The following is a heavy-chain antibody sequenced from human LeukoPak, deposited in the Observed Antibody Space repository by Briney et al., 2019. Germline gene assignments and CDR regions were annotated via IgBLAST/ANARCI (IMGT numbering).Heavy chain of an antibody. V-gene: IGHV3-74*01. Sequence: GGSLRLSCAASGFTFSSYWMLWVRQAPGKGLVWVSRINSDGSTTIYADSVKGRFTISRDNAKNTLYLQMNSLRAEDTAVYYCARDTAPRAAAGVDYWGPGAMVTVSS. CDR1: GFTFSSYW. CDR3: ARDTAPRAAAGVDY. D-gene: IGHD6-13*01. CDR2: INSDGSTT. J-gene: IGHJ4*03.